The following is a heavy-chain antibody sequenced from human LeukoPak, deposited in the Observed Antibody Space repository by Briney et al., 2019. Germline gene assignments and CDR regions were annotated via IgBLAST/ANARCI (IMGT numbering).Heavy chain of an antibody. D-gene: IGHD3-10*01. CDR1: GFTFSDYY. CDR2: ISSSGSTI. Sequence: GGSLRLSCAASGFTFSDYYMSWIRQAPGKGLEWVSYISSSGSTIYYADSVKGRFTISRDNAKNSLYLQMNSLRAEDTAVYYCAKAPYYYGSGSFYRGFDYWGQGTLVTASS. J-gene: IGHJ4*02. V-gene: IGHV3-11*01. CDR3: AKAPYYYGSGSFYRGFDY.